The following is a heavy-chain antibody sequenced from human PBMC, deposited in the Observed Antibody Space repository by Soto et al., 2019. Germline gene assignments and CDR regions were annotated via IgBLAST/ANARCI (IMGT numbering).Heavy chain of an antibody. J-gene: IGHJ5*02. Sequence: PSETLSLTCTVPGGSISSYYWSWIRQPPGKGLEWIGYIYYSGSTNYNPSLKSRVTISVDTSKNQFSLKLSSVTAADTAVYYCARTGAGDYIWGSYRYAPWFDPWGQGTLVTVSS. CDR1: GGSISSYY. D-gene: IGHD3-16*02. CDR3: ARTGAGDYIWGSYRYAPWFDP. CDR2: IYYSGST. V-gene: IGHV4-59*08.